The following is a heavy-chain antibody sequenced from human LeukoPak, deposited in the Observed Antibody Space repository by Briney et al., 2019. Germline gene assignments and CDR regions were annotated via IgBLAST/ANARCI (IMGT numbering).Heavy chain of an antibody. Sequence: ASVKVSCKASGYTFSSSYLHWVRQAPGQGLEWMGIINPSGGSTSYAQNFQGRLTMTSDTSTSTVYMELSSLRSEDTAVYYCARVPSGWYLNWGQGTLVTVSS. V-gene: IGHV1-46*01. D-gene: IGHD6-19*01. CDR3: ARVPSGWYLN. CDR1: GYTFSSSY. J-gene: IGHJ4*02. CDR2: INPSGGST.